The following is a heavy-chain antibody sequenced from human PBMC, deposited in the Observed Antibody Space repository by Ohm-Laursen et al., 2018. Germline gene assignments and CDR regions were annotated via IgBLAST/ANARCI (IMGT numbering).Heavy chain of an antibody. D-gene: IGHD6-19*01. Sequence: SLRLSCTASGFTFSGYWMSWVRQAPGKGLEWVANIKQDGSEKHYVDSVKGRFTISRDNAKNSLYLEMNSLRPDDTAEYYCARDSGWAGDFDCWGQGTLVTVSS. CDR3: ARDSGWAGDFDC. J-gene: IGHJ4*02. CDR1: GFTFSGYW. CDR2: IKQDGSEK. V-gene: IGHV3-7*01.